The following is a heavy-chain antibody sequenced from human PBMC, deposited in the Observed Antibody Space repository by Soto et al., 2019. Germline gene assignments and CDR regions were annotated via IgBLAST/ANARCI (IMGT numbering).Heavy chain of an antibody. V-gene: IGHV3-23*01. D-gene: IGHD1-26*01. CDR2: ISGSGGST. CDR3: AKDEVEAIYYYYDGMYV. CDR1: GCTFSRYA. J-gene: IGHJ6*02. Sequence: PGGALRLSYAGSGCTFSRYALSWVRQAPGKGLEWVSAISGSGGSTYYADSGEGRFTISRENSKNTLYLQMNSLRAEETAVYYYAKDEVEAIYYYYDGMYVWGQGTTVTGSS.